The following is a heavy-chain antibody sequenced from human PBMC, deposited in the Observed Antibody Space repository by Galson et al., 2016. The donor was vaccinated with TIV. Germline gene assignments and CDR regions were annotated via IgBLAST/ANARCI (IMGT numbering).Heavy chain of an antibody. Sequence: SLRLSCAASGFTFGSYGVHWVRQAPGKGLEWVTGVWFDGSNKYYADPVKGRFTVSRDNSKNTLYLQMNSLRAEDTAVYYCAREFRDYHFDYWGQGTLVTVSS. V-gene: IGHV3-33*01. J-gene: IGHJ4*02. CDR3: AREFRDYHFDY. CDR1: GFTFGSYG. CDR2: VWFDGSNK. D-gene: IGHD4-11*01.